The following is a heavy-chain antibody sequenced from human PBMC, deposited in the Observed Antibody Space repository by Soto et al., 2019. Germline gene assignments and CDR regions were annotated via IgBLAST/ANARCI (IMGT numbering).Heavy chain of an antibody. CDR3: AREFGDSYYYGMDV. CDR2: ISYDGSNK. J-gene: IGHJ6*02. D-gene: IGHD3-10*01. Sequence: QVQLVESGGGVVQPGRSLRLSCAASGFTFSSYAMHWVRQAPGKGLEWVAVISYDGSNKYYADSVKGRFTISRDNSKNTLYLQMNSRRAEDTAVYYCAREFGDSYYYGMDVWGQGTTVTVSS. V-gene: IGHV3-30-3*01. CDR1: GFTFSSYA.